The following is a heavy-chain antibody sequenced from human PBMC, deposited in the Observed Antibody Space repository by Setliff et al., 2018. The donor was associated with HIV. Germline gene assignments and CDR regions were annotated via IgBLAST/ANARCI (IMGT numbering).Heavy chain of an antibody. Sequence: GASVKVSCKASGYTFTSYGITWVRQAPGQGLEWMGWISAYNGYTNYAQKLQGRVTMTTDTSTSTAYMELRSLRSDDTAVYYCARFIAVAGRFDYWGQGTLVTVXS. V-gene: IGHV1-18*01. CDR1: GYTFTSYG. CDR2: ISAYNGYT. J-gene: IGHJ4*02. CDR3: ARFIAVAGRFDY. D-gene: IGHD6-19*01.